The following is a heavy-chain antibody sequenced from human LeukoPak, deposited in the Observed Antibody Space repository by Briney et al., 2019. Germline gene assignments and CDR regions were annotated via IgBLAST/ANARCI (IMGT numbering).Heavy chain of an antibody. CDR1: GFTLSNYG. J-gene: IGHJ4*02. D-gene: IGHD3-22*01. CDR2: IRYDGNNE. CDR3: AKDGSSGYYYRLTQFDY. V-gene: IGHV3-30*02. Sequence: GGSLRLSCAVSGFTLSNYGMHWVRQAPGKGLEWVGFIRYDGNNEYYADSVRGRFTISRDNSKRTLYLQMNSLRAEDTAVYYCAKDGSSGYYYRLTQFDYWGQGTLVTVSS.